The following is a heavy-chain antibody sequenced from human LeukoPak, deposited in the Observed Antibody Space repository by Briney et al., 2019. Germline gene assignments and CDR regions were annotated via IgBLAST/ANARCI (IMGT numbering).Heavy chain of an antibody. Sequence: SQTLSLTCTVSGGSISSGDYYWSWIRQPPGKGLEWIGEIYHSGSTNYNPSLKSRVTISVDKSKNQFSLKLSSVTAADTAVYYCARLHQLPYLLNYYGMDVWGQGTTVTVSS. CDR3: ARLHQLPYLLNYYGMDV. V-gene: IGHV4-30-4*01. J-gene: IGHJ6*02. CDR1: GGSISSGDYY. CDR2: IYHSGST. D-gene: IGHD2-2*01.